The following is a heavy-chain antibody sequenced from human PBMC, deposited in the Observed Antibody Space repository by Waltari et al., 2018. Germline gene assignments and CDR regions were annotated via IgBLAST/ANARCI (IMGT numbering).Heavy chain of an antibody. Sequence: QVQLVQSGAEVKKPGASVKVSCKASGYTFTSYSMHWVRKAPGQGLEWMGIINPSGGSTSYAQKFQGRVTMTRDTSTSTVYMELSSLRSEDTAVYYCAREVPDSSSWYYFDYWGQGTLVTVSS. J-gene: IGHJ4*02. CDR3: AREVPDSSSWYYFDY. D-gene: IGHD6-13*01. CDR1: GYTFTSYS. V-gene: IGHV1-46*01. CDR2: INPSGGST.